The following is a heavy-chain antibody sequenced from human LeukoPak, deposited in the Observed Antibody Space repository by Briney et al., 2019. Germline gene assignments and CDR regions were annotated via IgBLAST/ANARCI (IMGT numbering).Heavy chain of an antibody. J-gene: IGHJ6*03. Sequence: PSETLSLTCTVSGGSISSSSYYWGWIRQPPGKGLEWIGSIYYSGSTYYNPSLKSRVTISVDTSKNQFSLKLSSVTAADTAVYYCAREYGGTVTFYYYYYMDVWGKGTTVTVSS. CDR1: GGSISSSSYY. V-gene: IGHV4-39*07. CDR2: IYYSGST. CDR3: AREYGGTVTFYYYYYMDV. D-gene: IGHD4-23*01.